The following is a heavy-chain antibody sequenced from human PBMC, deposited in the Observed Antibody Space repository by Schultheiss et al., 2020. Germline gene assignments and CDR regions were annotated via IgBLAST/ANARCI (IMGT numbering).Heavy chain of an antibody. D-gene: IGHD3-3*01. J-gene: IGHJ4*02. CDR2: ISYDGSDK. CDR1: GFTFSSYG. V-gene: IGHV3-30*19. CDR3: ARGGYYDFWSGSPYFDY. Sequence: GGSLRLSCAASGFTFSSYGMHWVRQAPGKGLEWVAFISYDGSDKYYADSVKGRFTISRDNSKNTLYLQMNSLRAEDTAVYYCARGGYYDFWSGSPYFDYWGQGTLVTVSS.